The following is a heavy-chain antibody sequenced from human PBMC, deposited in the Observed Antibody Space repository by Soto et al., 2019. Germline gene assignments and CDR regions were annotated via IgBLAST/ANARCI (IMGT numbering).Heavy chain of an antibody. D-gene: IGHD3-3*01. CDR1: GGTFSSYA. J-gene: IGHJ6*02. Sequence: QVQLVQSGAEVKKPGSSVKVSCKASGGTFSSYAISWVRQAPGQGLEWMGGIIPIFGTANYAQKFQGRVMITADESTSTAYMELSSLRSEDTAVYYCARGRGDYDFWSGYPTRYYYYGMDVWGQGTTVTVSS. CDR3: ARGRGDYDFWSGYPTRYYYYGMDV. V-gene: IGHV1-69*12. CDR2: IIPIFGTA.